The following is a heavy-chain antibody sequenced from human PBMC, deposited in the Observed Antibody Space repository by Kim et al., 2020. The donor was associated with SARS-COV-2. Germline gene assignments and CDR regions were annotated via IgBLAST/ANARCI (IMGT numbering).Heavy chain of an antibody. Sequence: SVKVSCKASGGTFSSYAISWVRQAPGQGLEWMGGIIPIFGTANYAQKFQGRVTITADESTSTAYMELSSLRSEDTAVYYCARIANSSSWPGDAFDIWGQGTMVTVSS. CDR1: GGTFSSYA. CDR3: ARIANSSSWPGDAFDI. D-gene: IGHD6-13*01. V-gene: IGHV1-69*13. CDR2: IIPIFGTA. J-gene: IGHJ3*02.